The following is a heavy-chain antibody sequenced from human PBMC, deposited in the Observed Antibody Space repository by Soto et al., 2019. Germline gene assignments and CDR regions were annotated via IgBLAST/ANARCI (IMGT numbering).Heavy chain of an antibody. V-gene: IGHV1-18*01. Sequence: QVQLVQSGAEVKNPGASVKVSCKASGYTFTRYGIGWARQAPGQGLEWMGWINTYNGNTNYAQNVQGRVTLTTDTSTSTAYMELRSLRSNDTATDYCAMVDVYVTPSPQDVWGQGTTVIVSS. CDR1: GYTFTRYG. CDR2: INTYNGNT. CDR3: AMVDVYVTPSPQDV. D-gene: IGHD3-16*01. J-gene: IGHJ6*02.